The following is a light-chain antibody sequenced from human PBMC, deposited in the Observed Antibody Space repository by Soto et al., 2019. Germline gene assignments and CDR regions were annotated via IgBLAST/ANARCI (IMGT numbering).Light chain of an antibody. J-gene: IGKJ3*01. V-gene: IGKV1-33*01. CDR2: DAS. CDR3: QQYDVLPPT. Sequence: DIQMTQSPSSLSASVGDRVTITCQASQDISNYLNWFQQKPGKPPKFLIYDASNLEIGVPSRFSGSGSGTDFTFTISSLQPEDVGTYYCQQYDVLPPTFGPGTTVDIK. CDR1: QDISNY.